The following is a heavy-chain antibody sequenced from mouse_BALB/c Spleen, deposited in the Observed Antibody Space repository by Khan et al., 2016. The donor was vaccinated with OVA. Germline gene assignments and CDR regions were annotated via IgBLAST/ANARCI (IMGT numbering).Heavy chain of an antibody. D-gene: IGHD1-1*01. CDR2: ISTGGHYT. V-gene: IGHV5-6*01. J-gene: IGHJ3*01. Sequence: EVKLVESGGDLVKPGGSLKLSCAASGFTFSTYGMSWVRQTPDKSLEWVATISTGGHYTYYPDSVKGRFTISRDNAKNTLYLQMTSLKSEDTAMFYCARLAYYYDSEGFAYWGQGTLVTVSA. CDR3: ARLAYYYDSEGFAY. CDR1: GFTFSTYG.